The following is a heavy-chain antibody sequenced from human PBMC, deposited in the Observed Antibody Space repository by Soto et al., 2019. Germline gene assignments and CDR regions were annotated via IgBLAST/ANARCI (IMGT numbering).Heavy chain of an antibody. CDR2: IDGSGGDT. CDR3: AKEIVAAAYVETSPFDF. Sequence: EVRLSESGGGLVQPGGSLRLSCAASGFTFSSYAMGWVRQAPGKGLEWVSGIDGSGGDTSFADSVKGRFTISRDNSENTLYLHMNSLRAEDTARYYCAKEIVAAAYVETSPFDFWGQGTLVTVSS. J-gene: IGHJ4*02. CDR1: GFTFSSYA. V-gene: IGHV3-23*01. D-gene: IGHD2-15*01.